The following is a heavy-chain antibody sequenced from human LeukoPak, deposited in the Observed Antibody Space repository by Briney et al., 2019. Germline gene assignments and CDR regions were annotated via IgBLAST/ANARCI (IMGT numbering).Heavy chain of an antibody. J-gene: IGHJ4*02. Sequence: PGGSLRLSCAASGFTFTNAWMSWVRQAPGKGLGWVGRIKSKGDGETTDCTAPVKGRFTMSRDDSKATLYLQMNYVIVEDTAVYFCATDLGLTMIRGVLVSWGQGALVSVSP. CDR3: ATDLGLTMIRGVLVS. CDR1: GFTFTNAW. D-gene: IGHD3-10*01. CDR2: IKSKGDGETT. V-gene: IGHV3-15*01.